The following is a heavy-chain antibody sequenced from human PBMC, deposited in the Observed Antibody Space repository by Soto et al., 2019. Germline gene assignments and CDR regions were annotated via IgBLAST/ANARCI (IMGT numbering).Heavy chain of an antibody. CDR2: TYYRSKWIN. CDR3: AGVVWFRGMDV. D-gene: IGHD3-16*01. V-gene: IGHV6-1*01. J-gene: IGHJ6*02. CDR1: GYXVSSSSGA. Sequence: QXLSLSCDISGYXVSSSSGAWNWIRQSPSRGLEWLGRTYYRSKWINEYTASMESRINISPETSKNQISLHIYSLTPEDTAVYYCAGVVWFRGMDVWGQGTPGTVSS.